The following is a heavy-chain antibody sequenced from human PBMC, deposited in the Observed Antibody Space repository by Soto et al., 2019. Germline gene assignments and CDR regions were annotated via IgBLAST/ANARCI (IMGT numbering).Heavy chain of an antibody. CDR3: AHKYYDFWSGPDAFDI. V-gene: IGHV2-5*02. J-gene: IGHJ3*02. CDR2: IYWDDDK. D-gene: IGHD3-3*01. Sequence: ESGPTLVNPTQTLTLTCTFSGFSLSTSGVGVGWIRQPPGKALEWLALIYWDDDKRYSPSLKSRLTITKDTSKNQVVLTMTNMDPVDTATYYCAHKYYDFWSGPDAFDIWGQGTMVTVSS. CDR1: GFSLSTSGVG.